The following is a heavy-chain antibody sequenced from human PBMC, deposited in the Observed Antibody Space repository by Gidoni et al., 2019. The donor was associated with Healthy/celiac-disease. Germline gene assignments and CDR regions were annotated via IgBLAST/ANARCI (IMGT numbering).Heavy chain of an antibody. J-gene: IGHJ4*02. V-gene: IGHV3-23*01. D-gene: IGHD5-18*01. CDR3: AKDVQLCN. CDR2: ISGSGGST. Sequence: EVQLLESGGGLVQPGGCLRLSCAASGFNSSSYAMGWVRQAPGTGLEWVSAISGSGGSTYYADSVKGRFTISRDNSKNTLYLQMNSLRAEDTAVYYCAKDVQLCNWGQGTLVTVSS. CDR1: GFNSSSYA.